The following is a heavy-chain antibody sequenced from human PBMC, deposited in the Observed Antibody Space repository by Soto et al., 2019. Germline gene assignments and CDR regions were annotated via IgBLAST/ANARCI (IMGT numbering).Heavy chain of an antibody. CDR2: INPGNSDI. CDR3: GRQETFFYYYYGMDV. D-gene: IGHD3-16*01. CDR1: GYSFTTYW. V-gene: IGHV5-51*01. Sequence: GESQKISCKASGYSFTTYWIAWVRQMPGKGLEWMGIINPGNSDIRYSRSFQGQITISADNSISTAYLQWSSLKASDTAMYYCGRQETFFYYYYGMDVWGQGTAVTVSS. J-gene: IGHJ6*02.